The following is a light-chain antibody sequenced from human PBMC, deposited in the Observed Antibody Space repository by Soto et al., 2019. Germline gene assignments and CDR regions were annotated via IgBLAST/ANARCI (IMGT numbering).Light chain of an antibody. V-gene: IGLV2-8*01. CDR2: EVS. CDR3: SSSAGTKNMV. CDR1: PSDVGASNY. J-gene: IGLJ2*01. Sequence: QSALTRPPSASGSPGQSVTISCTGTPSDVGASNYVSWYQQQPGKAPKLMISEVSKRPSGVPDRFAGSKSGNTASLTVSGLQAEDEADYYCSSSAGTKNMVFGAGTKLTVL.